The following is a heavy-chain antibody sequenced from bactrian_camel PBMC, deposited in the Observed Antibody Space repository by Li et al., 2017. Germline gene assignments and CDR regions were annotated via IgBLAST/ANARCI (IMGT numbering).Heavy chain of an antibody. V-gene: IGHV3S53*01. Sequence: HVQLVESGGGSVQAGGSLRLTCVVTINHFIEYCMAWFRQVPGKEREGVASISNVGDRTYADSVQGRFTISRENTKNTLYLQMNSLKPEDTAMYYCTLDLEWVGCLRIGEYEYMYWGQGTQVTVS. D-gene: IGHD3*01. CDR1: INHFIEYC. CDR2: ISNVGDR. J-gene: IGHJ4*01. CDR3: TLDLEWVGCLRIGEYEYMY.